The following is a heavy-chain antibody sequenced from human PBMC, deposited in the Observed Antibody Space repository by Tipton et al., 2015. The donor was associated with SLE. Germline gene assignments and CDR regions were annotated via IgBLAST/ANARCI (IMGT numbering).Heavy chain of an antibody. CDR1: GGSISSGSYY. D-gene: IGHD4-11*01. J-gene: IGHJ5*02. Sequence: TLPLTCTVSGGSISSGSYYWSWIRQPAGKGLEWIGRIYTSGSTNYNPSLKSRVTISVDTSKNQFSLKLSSVTAADTAVYYCARGDYSNYGWFDPWGQGTLVTVSS. V-gene: IGHV4-61*02. CDR3: ARGDYSNYGWFDP. CDR2: IYTSGST.